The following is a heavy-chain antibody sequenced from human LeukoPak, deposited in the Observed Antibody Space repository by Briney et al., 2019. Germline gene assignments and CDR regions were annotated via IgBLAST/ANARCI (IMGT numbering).Heavy chain of an antibody. J-gene: IGHJ4*02. CDR3: ARIDRAVAGTIDY. Sequence: SETLSLTCTVSGGSIISSTYYWGWIRQPPGKGLEWIGYIYYSGSTNYNPSLKSRVTMSVDTSKNQFSLKLSSVTAADTAVYYCARIDRAVAGTIDYWGQGTLVTVSS. D-gene: IGHD6-19*01. CDR2: IYYSGST. V-gene: IGHV4-61*05. CDR1: GGSIISSTYY.